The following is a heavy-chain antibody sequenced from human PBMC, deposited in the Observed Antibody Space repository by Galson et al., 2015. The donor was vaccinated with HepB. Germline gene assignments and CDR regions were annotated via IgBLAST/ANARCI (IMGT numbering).Heavy chain of an antibody. CDR2: VSGGSASGLT. V-gene: IGHV3-23*01. CDR3: ATVDWGSEGY. J-gene: IGHJ4*02. D-gene: IGHD3/OR15-3a*01. CDR1: GLPFSSRA. Sequence: SLRLSCAASGLPFSSRALSWVRQAPGKGLEWVSAVSGGSASGLTHYAASAKGRFTVSRDNSKNTMYLQINSLIADDTAIYYCATVDWGSEGYWGQGTLVTVAS.